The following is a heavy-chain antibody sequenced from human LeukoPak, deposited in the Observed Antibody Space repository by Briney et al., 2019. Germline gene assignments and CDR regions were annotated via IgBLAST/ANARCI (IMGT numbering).Heavy chain of an antibody. V-gene: IGHV3-30*02. CDR1: GFTFSSYS. CDR2: KRYDGSNK. Sequence: GGSLRLSCAASGFTFSSYSMNWVRQAPGKGLEWVAFKRYDGSNKYYADSVKGRFTISRDNSKNTLYLQMNSLRAEDTAVYYCATQYYYDSSGYYYFDYWGQGTLVTVSS. J-gene: IGHJ4*02. D-gene: IGHD3-22*01. CDR3: ATQYYYDSSGYYYFDY.